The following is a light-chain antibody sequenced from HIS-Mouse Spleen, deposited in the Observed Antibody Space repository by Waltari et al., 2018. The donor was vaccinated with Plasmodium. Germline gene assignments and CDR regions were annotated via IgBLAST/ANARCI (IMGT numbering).Light chain of an antibody. J-gene: IGKJ2*01. Sequence: DIQMTPSPSTPSASVGDRVTIPCRASQSIISWLAWYQQKPGKAPKLLIYKASSLESGGPSRCSGRGAGTEFTLTISSLQPDDFATYYCQQYNSYYTFGQGTKLEIK. V-gene: IGKV1-5*03. CDR3: QQYNSYYT. CDR2: KAS. CDR1: QSIISW.